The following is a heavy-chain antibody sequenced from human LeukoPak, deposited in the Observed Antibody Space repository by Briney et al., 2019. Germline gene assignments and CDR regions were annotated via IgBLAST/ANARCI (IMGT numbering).Heavy chain of an antibody. V-gene: IGHV1-18*01. J-gene: IGHJ4*02. CDR2: ISAYNGDT. CDR1: GYTFTTYG. CDR3: ASTDILTGYYFDY. Sequence: GASVTVSCKASGYTFTTYGVSWVRQAPGQGLEWMGWISAYNGDTKYAQKFQGRVTMTRDTSISTAYMELSRLRSDDTAVYYCASTDILTGYYFDYWGQGTLVTVSS. D-gene: IGHD3-9*01.